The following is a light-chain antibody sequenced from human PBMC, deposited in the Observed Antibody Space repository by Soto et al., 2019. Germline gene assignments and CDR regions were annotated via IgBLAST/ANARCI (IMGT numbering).Light chain of an antibody. V-gene: IGKV3-15*01. CDR3: QQYNDWPLT. CDR1: HSVSSD. Sequence: EIVMTQSPATLSVSPGERATLSCSASHSVSSDLGWYQQKPGQAPRLLIHGAFIRAAGVPARFSGSGSGTEFTLTISSLQSEDSAVYYCQQYNDWPLTFGGGTKVDIK. J-gene: IGKJ4*01. CDR2: GAF.